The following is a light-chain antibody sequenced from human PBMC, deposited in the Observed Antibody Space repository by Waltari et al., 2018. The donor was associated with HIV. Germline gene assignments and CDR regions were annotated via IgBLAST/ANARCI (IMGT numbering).Light chain of an antibody. CDR2: DVD. V-gene: IGLV2-14*03. Sequence: SAVTQPASVSGLPGQSITISCSGDDSDFGLYNFVSWYQQFPGEPPKLILYDVDSRASGISHRFSGSKSANTSSLPISALRAEDEAHYSCASFLGDNTIVFGGGTKVTVL. J-gene: IGLJ2*01. CDR1: DSDFGLYNF. CDR3: ASFLGDNTIV.